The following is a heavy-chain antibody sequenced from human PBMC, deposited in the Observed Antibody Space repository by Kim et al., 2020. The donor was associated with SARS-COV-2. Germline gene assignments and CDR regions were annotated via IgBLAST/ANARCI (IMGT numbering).Heavy chain of an antibody. Sequence: GGSLRLSCAVSGFTFSSYEMNWFRQAPGKALEGVSYISRSGSTIYYADSVKGRFTISRDNAKNSLYLQMNSLRAEDTAVYYCARDPYSSSYNYYGMDVWGQGTTVTVSS. CDR3: ARDPYSSSYNYYGMDV. J-gene: IGHJ6*02. D-gene: IGHD6-13*01. CDR1: GFTFSSYE. V-gene: IGHV3-48*03. CDR2: ISRSGSTI.